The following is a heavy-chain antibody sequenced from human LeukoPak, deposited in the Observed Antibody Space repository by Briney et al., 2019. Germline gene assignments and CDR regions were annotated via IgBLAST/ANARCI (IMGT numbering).Heavy chain of an antibody. J-gene: IGHJ3*02. CDR1: GYSFTTYW. CDR3: ARSCTSTNCYLTDAFDI. V-gene: IGHV5-51*01. Sequence: GESLKISCKGFGYSFTTYWIGWVRQMPGKGLEWMGIIYPGDSDTKYSPSFRGQVTISADKSISTAYLQWSSLKASDTAMYYCARSCTSTNCYLTDAFDIWGQGRMVTVSS. CDR2: IYPGDSDT. D-gene: IGHD2-2*01.